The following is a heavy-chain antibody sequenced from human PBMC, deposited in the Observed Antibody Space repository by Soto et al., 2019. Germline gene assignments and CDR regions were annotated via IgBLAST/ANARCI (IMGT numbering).Heavy chain of an antibody. CDR1: GGSISSYY. Sequence: PSETLSLTCTVSGGSISSYYWSWIRQPPGKGLEWIGYIYYSGSTHYNPSLKSRVTISVDTSKNQFSLKLSSVTAADTAVYYCARQGFGPLHGLVDVWGQGTTVTVSS. J-gene: IGHJ6*02. D-gene: IGHD3-10*01. V-gene: IGHV4-59*08. CDR2: IYYSGST. CDR3: ARQGFGPLHGLVDV.